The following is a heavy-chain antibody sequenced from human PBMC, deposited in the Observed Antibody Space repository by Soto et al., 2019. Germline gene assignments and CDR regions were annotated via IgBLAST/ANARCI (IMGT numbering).Heavy chain of an antibody. D-gene: IGHD3-10*01. J-gene: IGHJ6*03. CDR1: GFTFSNHG. V-gene: IGHV3-30*18. CDR3: AKDSWFGELFRSYMDV. Sequence: QVQLVESGGGAVQPGRSLRLSCAASGFTFSNHGMHWVRQAPGKGLEWVAVISYDGNKKHYADSVKGRFTISRDSGKNTLYLQMDNVRHEDTAVYYWAKDSWFGELFRSYMDVWGKGTTVTVSS. CDR2: ISYDGNKK.